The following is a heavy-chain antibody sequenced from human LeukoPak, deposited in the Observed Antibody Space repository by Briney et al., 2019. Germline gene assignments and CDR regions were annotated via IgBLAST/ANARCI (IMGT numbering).Heavy chain of an antibody. CDR3: EGIYYDSIN. Sequence: SXXXXCXXXXGXXXXYAXXXXRQAPGQGLEWMGGIIPIFGTANYAQKFQGRVTITTDESTSTAYMELSSLRSEDTAVYYCEGIYYDSINWGQGTLVTVSS. J-gene: IGHJ4*02. CDR2: IIPIFGTA. CDR1: XGXXXXYA. D-gene: IGHD3-22*01. V-gene: IGHV1-69*05.